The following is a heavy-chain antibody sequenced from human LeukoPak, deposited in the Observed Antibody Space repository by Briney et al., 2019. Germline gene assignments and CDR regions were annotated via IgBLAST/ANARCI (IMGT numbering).Heavy chain of an antibody. D-gene: IGHD3-10*01. V-gene: IGHV4-39*01. J-gene: IGHJ4*02. Sequence: PSETLSLTCTVSGGSISSSGDYWGWIRQPPGKGLECIGSIYYSGSTYYNPSLKSRVTISVDTSKNQFTLKLSSVTAADTAVYYCARRSLWFGELSLYYFDYWGQGTRVTVYS. CDR1: GGSISSSGDY. CDR3: ARRSLWFGELSLYYFDY. CDR2: IYYSGST.